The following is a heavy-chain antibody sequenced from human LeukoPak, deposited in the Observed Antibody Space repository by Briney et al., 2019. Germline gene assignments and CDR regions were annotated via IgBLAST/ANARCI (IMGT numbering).Heavy chain of an antibody. CDR1: GGSIRSYY. CDR2: IYYIGST. V-gene: IGHV4-59*01. D-gene: IGHD1-26*01. CDR3: ARGGIVGSRTNWFDP. J-gene: IGHJ5*02. Sequence: SETLSLTCTVSGGSIRSYYWSWIRQPPGKGLECIGYIYYIGSTNYNPSLKSRVTISLDTSMSQFSLKLTSVTPADTAVYYCARGGIVGSRTNWFDPWGQGILVTVSS.